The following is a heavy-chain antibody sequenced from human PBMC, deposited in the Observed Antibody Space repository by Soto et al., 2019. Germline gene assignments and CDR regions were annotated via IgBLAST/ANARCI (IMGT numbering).Heavy chain of an antibody. CDR3: AASAVVAAHY. D-gene: IGHD2-15*01. V-gene: IGHV3-7*03. CDR2: IGPDGTET. CDR1: GFTFSVYW. J-gene: IGHJ4*02. Sequence: GGSLRLSCVGSGFTFSVYWMSWARQAPGKGLEWVATIGPDGTETLYDNTVKGRFTVSRDNAKNLLYLQMNSLRAEDTAVYYCAASAVVAAHYWGQGALVTVSS.